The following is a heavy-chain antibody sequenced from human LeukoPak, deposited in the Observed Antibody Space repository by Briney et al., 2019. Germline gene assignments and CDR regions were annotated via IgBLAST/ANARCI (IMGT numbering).Heavy chain of an antibody. CDR3: ARDRGRRGSSGYYRYLY. Sequence: GASVKVSCKASGYTFTSYYMHWVRQAPGQGLEWMGIINPSGGSTSYAQKFQGRVTMTRDTSTSTVYMELSSLRSEDTAVYYCARDRGRRGSSGYYRYLYWGQGTLVTVSS. CDR2: INPSGGST. CDR1: GYTFTSYY. J-gene: IGHJ4*02. D-gene: IGHD3-22*01. V-gene: IGHV1-46*03.